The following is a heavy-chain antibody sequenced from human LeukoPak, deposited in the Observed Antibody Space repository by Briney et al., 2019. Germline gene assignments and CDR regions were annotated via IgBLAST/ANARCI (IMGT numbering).Heavy chain of an antibody. CDR1: GFTFSTYS. CDR2: ISTRSTYI. V-gene: IGHV3-21*04. D-gene: IGHD2-2*01. CDR3: AKDRKWGYCSSTSCYLGAFDI. Sequence: GGSLRLSCAASGFTFSTYSMNWVRQAPGKGLEWVSCISTRSTYIYYADSVKGRFTISRDNSKNTLYLHMNSLRAEDTAVYYCAKDRKWGYCSSTSCYLGAFDIWGQGTMVTVSS. J-gene: IGHJ3*02.